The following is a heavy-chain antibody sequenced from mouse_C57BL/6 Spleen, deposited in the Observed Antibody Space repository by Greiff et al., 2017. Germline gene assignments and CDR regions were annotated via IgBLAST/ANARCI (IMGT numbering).Heavy chain of an antibody. J-gene: IGHJ4*01. V-gene: IGHV1-59*01. CDR1: GYTFTSYW. CDR3: ARRDYSNYNYYAMDY. D-gene: IGHD2-5*01. CDR2: IDPSDSYT. Sequence: QVQLQQPGAELVRPGTSVKLSCKASGYTFTSYWMHWVKQRPGQGLEWIGVIDPSDSYTNYNQKFKGKATLTVDTSSSTAYMQLSSLTSEDSAVYYCARRDYSNYNYYAMDYWGQGTSVTVSS.